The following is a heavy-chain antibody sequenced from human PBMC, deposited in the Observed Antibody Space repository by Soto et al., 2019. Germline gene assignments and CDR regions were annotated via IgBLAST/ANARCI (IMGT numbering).Heavy chain of an antibody. D-gene: IGHD5-18*01. CDR2: IYHSGST. Sequence: KPSETLSLTCAVSGGSISSSNWWSWVRQPPGKGLEWIGEIYHSGSTNYNPSLKSRVTISVDKSKNQFSLKLSSVTAADTAVYYCARVTWIQPYYYGMDVWGQGTTVTVSS. CDR3: ARVTWIQPYYYGMDV. CDR1: GGSISSSNW. J-gene: IGHJ6*02. V-gene: IGHV4-4*02.